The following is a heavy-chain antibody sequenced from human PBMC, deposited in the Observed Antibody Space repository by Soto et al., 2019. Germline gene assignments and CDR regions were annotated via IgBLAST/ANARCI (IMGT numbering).Heavy chain of an antibody. J-gene: IGHJ6*02. CDR1: GGTVSSYA. V-gene: IGHV1-69*01. D-gene: IGHD4-4*01. CDR2: IIPIYVTP. Sequence: QVQLLQSGAEVRKPGSSVMVSCKASGGTVSSYALNWVRQAPGQGLEWMGGIIPIYVTPKYAQKFQGRVTISADESSSTVNLELRSLRVEDTAVYYCARARTTVTTGYYGMDVWGRGTTVTVSS. CDR3: ARARTTVTTGYYGMDV.